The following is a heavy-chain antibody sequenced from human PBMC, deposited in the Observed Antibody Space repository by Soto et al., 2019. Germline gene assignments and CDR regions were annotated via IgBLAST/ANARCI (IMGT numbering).Heavy chain of an antibody. CDR3: AKEGRQWLTYYYYGMDV. D-gene: IGHD6-19*01. V-gene: IGHV3-30*18. Sequence: GGSLRLSCAASGFSFSSYGMHWVRQVPGQGPEWVAVISYDGSKETYADSVKGRFTISRDNSKNTLYLQMNSLRVEDTALYYCAKEGRQWLTYYYYGMDVWGQGASVTVSS. J-gene: IGHJ6*02. CDR2: ISYDGSKE. CDR1: GFSFSSYG.